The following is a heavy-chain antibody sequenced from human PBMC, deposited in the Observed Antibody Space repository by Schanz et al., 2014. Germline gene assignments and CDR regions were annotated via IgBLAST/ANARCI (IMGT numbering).Heavy chain of an antibody. CDR1: GYTFTRSG. Sequence: QVQLVQSGGEVKTPGASVKVSCKASGYTFTRSGISWVRQAPGQGLEWMGWIGGSDGNTNFAQKFQGRVTMTTDTSTSTVYMEMRSLRSDDTAVYSCARGDYYGSGSYYYPYDNWGQGTLVIVSS. CDR2: IGGSDGNT. D-gene: IGHD3-10*01. V-gene: IGHV1-18*01. J-gene: IGHJ4*02. CDR3: ARGDYYGSGSYYYPYDN.